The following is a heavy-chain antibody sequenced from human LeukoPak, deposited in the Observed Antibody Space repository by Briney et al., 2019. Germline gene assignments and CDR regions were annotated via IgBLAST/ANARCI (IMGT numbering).Heavy chain of an antibody. V-gene: IGHV1-69*13. CDR3: ARSRPKYCGGDCYSDY. CDR1: GGTFSSYA. CDR2: IIPNFGTA. D-gene: IGHD2-21*01. J-gene: IGHJ4*02. Sequence: ASVKVSCKASGGTFSSYAISWVRQAPGQGLEWMGGIIPNFGTANYAQKFQGRVTITADESTSTAYMELSSLRSEDTAVYYCARSRPKYCGGDCYSDYWGQGTLVTVSS.